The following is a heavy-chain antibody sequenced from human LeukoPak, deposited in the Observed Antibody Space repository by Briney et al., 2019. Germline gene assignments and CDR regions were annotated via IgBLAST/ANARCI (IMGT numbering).Heavy chain of an antibody. V-gene: IGHV1-69*13. CDR2: IIPIFGTA. J-gene: IGHJ3*02. CDR3: ARATTMVRGPHQADAFDI. D-gene: IGHD3-10*01. Sequence: SVKVSCKASGGTFSSYAISWVRQAPGQGLEWMGGIIPIFGTANYAQKFQGRVTITADESTSTAYMELSSLRSEDTAVYYCARATTMVRGPHQADAFDIWGQGTMVTVSS. CDR1: GGTFSSYA.